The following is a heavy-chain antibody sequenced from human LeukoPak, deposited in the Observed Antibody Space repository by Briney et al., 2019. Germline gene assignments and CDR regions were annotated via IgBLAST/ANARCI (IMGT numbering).Heavy chain of an antibody. CDR2: ISSSGTTI. V-gene: IGHV3-11*01. J-gene: IGHJ4*02. CDR3: ARDHRSTFDY. Sequence: GGSLRLSCAASGFTFSDYYMSWIRQAPGKGLEWVSYISSSGTTISYTDSVKGRFTISRDNAKNSLYLQMNSLRAEDTAVYYCARDHRSTFDYWGQGTLVTVSS. CDR1: GFTFSDYY.